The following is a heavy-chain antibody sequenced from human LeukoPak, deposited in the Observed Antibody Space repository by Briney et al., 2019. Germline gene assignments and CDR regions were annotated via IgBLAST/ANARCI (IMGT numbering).Heavy chain of an antibody. V-gene: IGHV1-8*01. CDR2: MNPNSGNT. D-gene: IGHD6-13*01. Sequence: ASVKVSCKASGYTFTSYDINWVRQATGQGLEWMGWMNPNSGNTGYAQKFQGRVTMTRNTSISTAYMELSSLRSEDTAVYYCARGRDSSSWYATRNYFDYWGQGTLVTVSS. J-gene: IGHJ4*02. CDR3: ARGRDSSSWYATRNYFDY. CDR1: GYTFTSYD.